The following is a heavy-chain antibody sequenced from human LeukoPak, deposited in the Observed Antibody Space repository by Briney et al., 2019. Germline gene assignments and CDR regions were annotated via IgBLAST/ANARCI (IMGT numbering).Heavy chain of an antibody. CDR1: GYTFTSYY. Sequence: ASVKVSCKASGYTFTSYYMHWVRQATGQGLEWMGIINPSGGSTSYAQKFQGRVTMTRDTSTSTVYMELSSLRSEETAVYYCARSVTASGWFDPCGQGNLVTVSS. CDR2: INPSGGST. V-gene: IGHV1-46*01. D-gene: IGHD2-21*02. J-gene: IGHJ5*02. CDR3: ARSVTASGWFDP.